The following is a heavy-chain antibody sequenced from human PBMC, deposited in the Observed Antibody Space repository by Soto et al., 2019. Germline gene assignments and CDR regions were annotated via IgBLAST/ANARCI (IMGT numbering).Heavy chain of an antibody. CDR2: ISGSGGST. J-gene: IGHJ6*03. CDR3: AKADTNGVSANIYYYYYYMDV. CDR1: GFTFSSYA. D-gene: IGHD2-8*01. V-gene: IGHV3-23*01. Sequence: GGSLRLSCAASGFTFSSYAMSWVRQAPGKGLEWVSAISGSGGSTYYADSVKGRFTISRDNSKNTRYLQMNSLRAEDTAVYYCAKADTNGVSANIYYYYYYMDVWGKGTTVTVSS.